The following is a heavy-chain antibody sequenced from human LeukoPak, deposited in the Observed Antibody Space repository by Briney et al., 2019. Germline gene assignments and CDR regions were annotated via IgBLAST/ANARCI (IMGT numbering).Heavy chain of an antibody. CDR1: GYTFTGYY. Sequence: ASVKVSCKASGYTFTGYYIHWVRLAPGQGLEWMGRINPNSGGTDFAQKFQGRVTLTRDTSINTAYMDLSKLTSDDTAVYYCVRDSGRAAANRWGQGTLVTVSS. CDR3: VRDSGRAAANR. V-gene: IGHV1-2*06. CDR2: INPNSGGT. J-gene: IGHJ4*02. D-gene: IGHD6-13*01.